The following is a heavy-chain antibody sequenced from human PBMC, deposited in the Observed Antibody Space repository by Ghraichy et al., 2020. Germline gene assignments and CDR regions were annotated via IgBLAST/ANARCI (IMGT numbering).Heavy chain of an antibody. J-gene: IGHJ4*02. CDR2: LYYSGRS. CDR1: GGSLSSGTYY. Sequence: SETLSLTCTVSGGSLSSGTYYWGWIRQPPGQGLEWIGGLYYSGRSYFNPSLKSRVTMSVDTSNNQFSLKMTSVTAADTAFYYCAKDESLRFFEWFEWGPGTLVTVSS. D-gene: IGHD3-3*01. V-gene: IGHV4-39*07. CDR3: AKDESLRFFEWFE.